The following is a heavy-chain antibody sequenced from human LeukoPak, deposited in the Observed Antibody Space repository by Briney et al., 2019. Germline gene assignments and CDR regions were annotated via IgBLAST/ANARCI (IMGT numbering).Heavy chain of an antibody. CDR3: AREKVNWFDP. J-gene: IGHJ5*02. V-gene: IGHV3-48*03. CDR1: GFTFSSYE. CDR2: ISSSGGTI. Sequence: PGGSLRLSCAASGFTFSSYEMNWVRQAPGKGLEWVSYISSSGGTIHYADSVKGRFTISRDNAKNSLYLQMNSLRAEDTAVYYCAREKVNWFDPWGQGTLVTVSS.